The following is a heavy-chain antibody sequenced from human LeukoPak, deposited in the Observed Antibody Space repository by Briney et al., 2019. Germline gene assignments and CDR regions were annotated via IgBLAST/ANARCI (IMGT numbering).Heavy chain of an antibody. V-gene: IGHV1-69*04. CDR1: GGTFSSYA. CDR3: KTVAAPPDEAFDI. D-gene: IGHD6-19*01. Sequence: ASVKVSCKASGGTFSSYAISWVRQAPGQGLEWMGRIIPILGIANYAQKFQGRVTITADKSTSTAYMELSSLRSEDTAVYYCKTVAAPPDEAFDIWGQGTMVTVSS. J-gene: IGHJ3*02. CDR2: IIPILGIA.